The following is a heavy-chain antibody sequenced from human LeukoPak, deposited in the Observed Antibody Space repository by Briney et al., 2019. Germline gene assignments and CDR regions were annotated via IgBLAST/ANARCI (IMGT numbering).Heavy chain of an antibody. D-gene: IGHD3-10*01. V-gene: IGHV1-18*01. J-gene: IGHJ6*03. CDR1: GYTFTSYG. CDR2: ISAYNGNT. CDR3: ARGPITMVRGVRMDV. Sequence: GASVKVSCKASGYTFTSYGISWVRQAPGQGLEWMGWISAYNGNTNYAQKLQGRVTMTRNTSISTAYMELSSLRSEDTAVYYCARGPITMVRGVRMDVWGKGTTVAVSS.